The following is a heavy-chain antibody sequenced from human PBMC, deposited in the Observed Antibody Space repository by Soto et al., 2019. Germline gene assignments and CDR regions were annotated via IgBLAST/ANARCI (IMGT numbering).Heavy chain of an antibody. CDR1: GFTFSSYG. CDR3: AKDRYYAFDP. CDR2: ISYDGSNK. J-gene: IGHJ5*02. V-gene: IGHV3-30*18. Sequence: PWGSLRLSCAASGFTFSSYGMHWVRQAPGKGLEWVAVISYDGSNKYYADSVKGRFTISRDNSKNTLYLQMNSLRAEDTAVYYCAKDRYYAFDPWGQGTLVTVSS. D-gene: IGHD3-10*01.